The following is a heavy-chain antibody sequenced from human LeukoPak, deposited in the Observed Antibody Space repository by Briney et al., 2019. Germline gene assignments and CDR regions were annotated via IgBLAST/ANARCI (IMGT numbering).Heavy chain of an antibody. Sequence: GGSLRLSCEASGLTFSSYAMSWVRQAPGKGLEWVSAISGSGGSTYYTDSVKGRFTISRDNSKNTLYLQMNSLRAEDTAVYYCAKGNFIAVAGTFDYWGQGTLVTVSS. V-gene: IGHV3-23*01. CDR2: ISGSGGST. CDR3: AKGNFIAVAGTFDY. J-gene: IGHJ4*02. D-gene: IGHD6-19*01. CDR1: GLTFSSYA.